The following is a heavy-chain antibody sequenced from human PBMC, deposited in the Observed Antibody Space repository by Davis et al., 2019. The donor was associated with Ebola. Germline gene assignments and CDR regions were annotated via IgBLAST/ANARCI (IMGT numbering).Heavy chain of an antibody. CDR2: TYSTGYT. CDR3: ARRGPLRPIDY. CDR1: GGSISGSDYH. J-gene: IGHJ4*02. V-gene: IGHV4-39*01. Sequence: SETLSLTCTVSGGSISGSDYHWGWIRQPPGVGLEWIGDTYSTGYTQYNPSLKSRLTISVDPYRSQFSLNLNSVTAADTAVYYCARRGPLRPIDYWGQGIRVIVSS. D-gene: IGHD2-15*01.